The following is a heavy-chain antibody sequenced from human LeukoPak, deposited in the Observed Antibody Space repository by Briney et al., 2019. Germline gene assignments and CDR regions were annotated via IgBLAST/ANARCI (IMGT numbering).Heavy chain of an antibody. CDR1: GGTFISYA. D-gene: IGHD3-10*01. J-gene: IGHJ4*02. CDR2: IIPILGIA. CDR3: ARSLPGPSYYYGSGTPLD. V-gene: IGHV1-69*04. Sequence: EAAVNVSFKASGGTFISYAISWVRQPPGQGREWMGRIIPILGIANYAQKFQGRVTITADKSTSTAYMELSSLRSEDTAVYYCARSLPGPSYYYGSGTPLDWGQGTLVTVSS.